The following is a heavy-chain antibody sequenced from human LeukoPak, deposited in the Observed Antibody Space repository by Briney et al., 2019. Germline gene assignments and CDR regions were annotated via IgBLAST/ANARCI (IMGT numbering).Heavy chain of an antibody. CDR1: GGSISSYY. Sequence: ASETLSLTCTVSGGSISSYYWSWFRQPPGKGLEWLGNMYDSGTTNYNPSLKGRVTISVDTSKNQFSLKLTSVTAADTAVYYCANSQQWLAFRFWGQGTLVTVSS. D-gene: IGHD6-19*01. CDR2: MYDSGTT. CDR3: ANSQQWLAFRF. J-gene: IGHJ4*02. V-gene: IGHV4-59*01.